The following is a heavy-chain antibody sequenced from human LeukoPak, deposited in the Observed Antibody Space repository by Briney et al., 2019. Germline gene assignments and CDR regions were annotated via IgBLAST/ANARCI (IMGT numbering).Heavy chain of an antibody. CDR3: ARDRAAEDVDTSLDY. CDR1: GYTFTSYY. D-gene: IGHD6-13*01. CDR2: INPSGGST. V-gene: IGHV1-46*01. J-gene: IGHJ4*02. Sequence: GASVRVSCTASGYTFTSYYMHSVRQAPGQGLEWMGLINPSGGSTSYAQKFQGRVTMTRDTSTSTVYMELSSLRSEDTAVYYCARDRAAEDVDTSLDYWGQGTLVTVSS.